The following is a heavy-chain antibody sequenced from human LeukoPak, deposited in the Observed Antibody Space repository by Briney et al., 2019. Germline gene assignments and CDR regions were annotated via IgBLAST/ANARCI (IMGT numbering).Heavy chain of an antibody. CDR2: INSDGSRI. CDR1: GFTFSSYW. CDR3: ARQSAGGDDI. Sequence: SGGSLRLPCAASGFTFSSYWMHWARHARGKGLVWVSRINSDGSRISYADSVKGRFTISRDNAKNTLYPQMNSLRAEDTAMYYCARQSAGGDDIWGQGTLVTVSS. J-gene: IGHJ3*02. D-gene: IGHD3-16*01. V-gene: IGHV3-74*01.